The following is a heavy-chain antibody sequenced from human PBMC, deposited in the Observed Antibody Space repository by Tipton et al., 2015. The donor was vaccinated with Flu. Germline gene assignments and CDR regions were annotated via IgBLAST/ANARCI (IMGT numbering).Heavy chain of an antibody. V-gene: IGHV4-39*07. J-gene: IGHJ4*02. CDR1: GGSISSSSHY. CDR2: IYYTGYP. Sequence: LRLSCTVSGGSISSSSHYWGWIRQAPGRGLEWVGSIYYTGYPYYNSSLKSRLAMSIDTSKKQFSLRLSSVTAADTAMYYCTRSLRNSSGSPGYWGQGTLVTVSS. CDR3: TRSLRNSSGSPGY. D-gene: IGHD3-22*01.